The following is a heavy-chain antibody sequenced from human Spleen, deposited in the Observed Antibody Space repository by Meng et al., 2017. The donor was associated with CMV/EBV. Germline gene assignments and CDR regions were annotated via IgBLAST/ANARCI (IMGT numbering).Heavy chain of an antibody. CDR3: ARAYDFWSGIYDMDV. CDR1: GFTFSSYA. Sequence: GESLKISCAASGFTFSSYAMNWVRQAPGKGLEWVSSISGSGGSTYYADSVKGRFTISRDNSKNTLYLQMNSLRAEDTAVYYCARAYDFWSGIYDMDVWGQGTTVTVSS. D-gene: IGHD3-3*01. CDR2: ISGSGGST. J-gene: IGHJ6*02. V-gene: IGHV3-23*01.